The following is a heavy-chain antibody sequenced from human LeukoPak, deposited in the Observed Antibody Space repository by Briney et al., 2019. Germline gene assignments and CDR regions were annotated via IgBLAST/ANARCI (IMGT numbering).Heavy chain of an antibody. Sequence: GGSLRLSCAASGFTFSSYSMNWVRQAPGKGLEWVSYISSSSSTIYYADSVKGRFTISRDNAKNSLYLQMNSLRAEDTAVYYCAGQGPFGELSREFDYWGQGTLVTVSS. V-gene: IGHV3-48*01. J-gene: IGHJ4*02. CDR3: AGQGPFGELSREFDY. CDR1: GFTFSSYS. D-gene: IGHD3-10*01. CDR2: ISSSSSTI.